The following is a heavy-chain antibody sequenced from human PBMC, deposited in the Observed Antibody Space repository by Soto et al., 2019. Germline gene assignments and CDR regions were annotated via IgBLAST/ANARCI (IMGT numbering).Heavy chain of an antibody. D-gene: IGHD6-19*01. CDR1: GFTVSSNY. CDR3: ARAGVAGSKEYYYYGMDV. Sequence: EVQLVESGGGLIQPGGSLRLSCAASGFTVSSNYMSWVRQAPGKGLEWVSVIYSGGSTYYADSVKGRFTISRDNSKNTLYIQMNSLRAEDTAVYYCARAGVAGSKEYYYYGMDVWGQGTTVTVSS. J-gene: IGHJ6*02. CDR2: IYSGGST. V-gene: IGHV3-53*01.